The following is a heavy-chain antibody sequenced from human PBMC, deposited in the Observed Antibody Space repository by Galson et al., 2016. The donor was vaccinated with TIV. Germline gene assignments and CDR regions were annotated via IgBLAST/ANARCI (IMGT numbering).Heavy chain of an antibody. V-gene: IGHV2-70*17. CDR3: PRAPISIFGLATSYYFDS. CDR2: IDWDDDK. J-gene: IGHJ4*02. D-gene: IGHD3-3*01. Sequence: PALVKPTQTLTLTCTFSGFSLSTYGMSVGWIRQPPGKALEWLARIDWDDDKFYNSSLKTRLTIPKDISRTQVVLTMTNMDPVDTPTYYCPRAPISIFGLATSYYFDSWGQGTLVTVSS. CDR1: GFSLSTYGMS.